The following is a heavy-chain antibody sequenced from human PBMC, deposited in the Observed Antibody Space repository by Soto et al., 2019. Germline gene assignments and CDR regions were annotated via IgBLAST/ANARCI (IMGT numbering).Heavy chain of an antibody. V-gene: IGHV3-7*01. CDR3: ARGSTSFAS. J-gene: IGHJ5*02. CDR2: IWRDGSQK. CDR1: GFTFSTYW. Sequence: GGSLRLSCAASGFTFSTYWMSWVRQAPGKGPEWVANIWRDGSQKNYVDSVKGRFTISRDNPKNSLYLQINSLRVEDTAVYYCARGSTSFASWGQGTLVNVSS. D-gene: IGHD2-2*01.